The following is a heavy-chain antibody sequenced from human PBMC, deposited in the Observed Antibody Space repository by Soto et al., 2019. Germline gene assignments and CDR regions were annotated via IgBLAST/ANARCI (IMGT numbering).Heavy chain of an antibody. V-gene: IGHV1-69*06. CDR1: GGTFSSYA. J-gene: IGHJ6*04. CDR2: IIPIFGTA. Sequence: SVKVSCKASGGTFSSYAISWVRQAPGQGLEWMGGIIPIFGTANYAQKFQGRVTITADKSTSTAYMELSSLRSEDTAVYYCARAYYDSSGDRDYYSYYGRDVWSKGTTVTLS. CDR3: ARAYYDSSGDRDYYSYYGRDV. D-gene: IGHD3-22*01.